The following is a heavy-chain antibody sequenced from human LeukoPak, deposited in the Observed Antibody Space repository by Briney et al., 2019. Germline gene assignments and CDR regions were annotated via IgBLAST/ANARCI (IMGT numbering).Heavy chain of an antibody. CDR2: INNDGSST. CDR3: ARDLHYHDSSGFYDY. V-gene: IGHV3-74*01. Sequence: GGSLRLSCAASGFTFSNYWMHWVRQAPGEGLVWVSRINNDGSSTSHADSVKGRFTISRDNAKNTLYLQMNSLRAEDTAVYYCARDLHYHDSSGFYDYWGQGTLVTVSS. CDR1: GFTFSNYW. D-gene: IGHD3-22*01. J-gene: IGHJ4*02.